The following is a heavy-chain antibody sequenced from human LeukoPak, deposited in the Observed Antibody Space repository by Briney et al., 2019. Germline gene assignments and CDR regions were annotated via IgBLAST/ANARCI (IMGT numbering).Heavy chain of an antibody. CDR2: INHSGST. V-gene: IGHV4-34*01. J-gene: IGHJ4*02. CDR1: GGSFSGYY. CDR3: ARTRREQQLVLFDY. D-gene: IGHD6-13*01. Sequence: PSETLSLTCAVYGGSFSGYYWSWIRQPPGKGLEWIGEINHSGSTNYNPSLKSRVTISVDTSKNQFSLKLSSVTAADTAVYYCARTRREQQLVLFDYWGQGTLVTVSS.